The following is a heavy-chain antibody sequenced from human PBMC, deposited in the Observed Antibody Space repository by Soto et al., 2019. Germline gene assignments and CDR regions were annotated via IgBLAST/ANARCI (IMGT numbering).Heavy chain of an antibody. CDR1: GFTFSSYS. Sequence: GGSLRLSCAASGFTFSSYSMNWVRQAPGKGLEWVSSISSSSYIYYADSVKGRFTISRDNAKNSLYLQMNSLRAEDTAVYYCAREGQMRYYDFWSGPNWFDPWGQGTLVTVSS. J-gene: IGHJ5*02. D-gene: IGHD3-3*01. CDR2: ISSSSYI. V-gene: IGHV3-21*01. CDR3: AREGQMRYYDFWSGPNWFDP.